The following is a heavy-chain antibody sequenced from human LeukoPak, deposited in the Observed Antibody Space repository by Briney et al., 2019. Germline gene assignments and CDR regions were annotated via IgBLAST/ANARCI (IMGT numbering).Heavy chain of an antibody. D-gene: IGHD6-19*01. V-gene: IGHV1-69*04. CDR1: GGTFSSYA. Sequence: SVKVSCKASGGTFSSYAISWVRQVPGQGLEWMGRIIPILGIANYAQKFQGRVTITADKSTSTAYMELSSLRSEDTAVYYCARGNSGWRYDSIDYWGQGTLVTVSS. J-gene: IGHJ4*02. CDR3: ARGNSGWRYDSIDY. CDR2: IIPILGIA.